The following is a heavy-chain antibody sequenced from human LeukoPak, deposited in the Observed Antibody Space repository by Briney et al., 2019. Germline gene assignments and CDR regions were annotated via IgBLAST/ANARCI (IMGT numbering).Heavy chain of an antibody. V-gene: IGHV3-21*01. Sequence: GGSLRLSCAASGFTFSSYAMNWVRQAPGKGLEWVAYINVITGYIYYADSLKGRFTISRDNAKKSLFLEMNSLRVEDTAVYYCARDRSGSSSVDDAFDIWGQGIMVTVSS. CDR2: INVITGYI. D-gene: IGHD1-26*01. CDR1: GFTFSSYA. CDR3: ARDRSGSSSVDDAFDI. J-gene: IGHJ3*02.